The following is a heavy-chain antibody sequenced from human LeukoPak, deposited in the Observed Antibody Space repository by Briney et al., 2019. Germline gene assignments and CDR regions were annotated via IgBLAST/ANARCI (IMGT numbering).Heavy chain of an antibody. V-gene: IGHV3-23*01. J-gene: IGHJ4*02. CDR3: AKGRALWTYDFDS. D-gene: IGHD3/OR15-3a*01. Sequence: GGSLRLSCAASGFTFSRYAMTWVRRAPGKGLEWVPTIGDSGDKSYYPDSVKGRFTISRDLSKDTLFLEMHNLRAEDTAVYYCAKGRALWTYDFDSWGQGTLVTVSS. CDR2: IGDSGDKS. CDR1: GFTFSRYA.